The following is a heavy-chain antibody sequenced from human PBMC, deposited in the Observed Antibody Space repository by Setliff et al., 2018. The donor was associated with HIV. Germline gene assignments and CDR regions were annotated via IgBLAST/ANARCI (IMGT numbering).Heavy chain of an antibody. CDR3: ARGGAVSADFDP. CDR2: IYYDGRT. J-gene: IGHJ5*02. V-gene: IGHV4-39*07. D-gene: IGHD3-16*01. CDR1: GGPIRTGAYY. Sequence: ETLSLTCTVSGGPIRTGAYYWGWIRQPPGKGLEWIGSIYYDGRTFYKPSLKSRLTISVETSKNQFSLSLNSVTAADTAVYFCARGGAVSADFDPWGQGTLVTVSS.